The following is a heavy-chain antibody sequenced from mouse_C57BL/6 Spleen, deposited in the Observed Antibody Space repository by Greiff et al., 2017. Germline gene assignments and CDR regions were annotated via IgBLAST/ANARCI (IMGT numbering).Heavy chain of an antibody. J-gene: IGHJ1*03. V-gene: IGHV1-5*01. CDR1: GYTFTSYW. D-gene: IGHD1-1*01. Sequence: EVHLVESGTVLARPGASVKMSCKTSGYTFTSYWMHWVKQRPGQGLEWIGAIYPGNSDTSYNQKFKGKAKLTAVTSASTAYMELSSLTNEDSAVYYCTRAYYYGSSWYFDVWGTGTTVTVSS. CDR3: TRAYYYGSSWYFDV. CDR2: IYPGNSDT.